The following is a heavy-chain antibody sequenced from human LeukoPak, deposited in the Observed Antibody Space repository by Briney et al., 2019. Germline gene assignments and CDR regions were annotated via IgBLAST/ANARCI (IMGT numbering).Heavy chain of an antibody. V-gene: IGHV4-34*01. Sequence: PSETLSLACAVYGGFFSGYYWSWIRQPPGKGLEWIGEINHSGSTNYNPSLKSRVTISVDTSKNQFSLKLSSVTAADTAVYYCARTYYYGSGSRGYFDYWGQGTLVTVSS. CDR2: INHSGST. D-gene: IGHD3-10*01. CDR1: GGFFSGYY. J-gene: IGHJ4*02. CDR3: ARTYYYGSGSRGYFDY.